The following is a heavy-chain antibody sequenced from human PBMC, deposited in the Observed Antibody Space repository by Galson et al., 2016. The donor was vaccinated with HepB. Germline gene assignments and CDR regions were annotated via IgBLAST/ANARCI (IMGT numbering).Heavy chain of an antibody. J-gene: IGHJ6*02. V-gene: IGHV6-1*01. CDR2: TYNRSKWFN. Sequence: CAISGDSVSSNSAAWNWIRQSPSRGLEWLGRTYNRSKWFNDYAPSVKSRINISPDTSKTQFPLHLNTVTPEDTAVYYCARAIMLGRGMDVRGQGTTVTVSS. CDR1: GDSVSSNSAA. D-gene: IGHD3-10*01. CDR3: ARAIMLGRGMDV.